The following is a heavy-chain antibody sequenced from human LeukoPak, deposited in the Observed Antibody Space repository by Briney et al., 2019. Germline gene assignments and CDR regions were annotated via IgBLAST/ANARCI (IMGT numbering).Heavy chain of an antibody. V-gene: IGHV4-34*01. Sequence: SETLSLTCAVYGGSFSGYYWSWIRQPSGKGLEWIGEINHSGSTNYNPSLKSRVTISVDTSKNQFSLKLSSVTAADTAVYYCARGRGGKYKWGQGTLVTVSS. CDR2: INHSGST. CDR3: ARGRGGKYK. D-gene: IGHD4-23*01. CDR1: GGSFSGYY. J-gene: IGHJ4*02.